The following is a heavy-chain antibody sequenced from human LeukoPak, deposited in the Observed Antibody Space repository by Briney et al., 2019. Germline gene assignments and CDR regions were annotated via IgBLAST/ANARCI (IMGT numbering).Heavy chain of an antibody. Sequence: GRSLRLSCAASGFNFNDYAMHWVRQAPGKGLEWVSGISWNSGTVAYADSVKGRFTISRDNSKKSLYLQMNSLRAEDMALYYCAKASAGWYFDLWGRGTLVTVSS. CDR2: ISWNSGTV. V-gene: IGHV3-9*03. J-gene: IGHJ2*01. CDR1: GFNFNDYA. D-gene: IGHD6-13*01. CDR3: AKASAGWYFDL.